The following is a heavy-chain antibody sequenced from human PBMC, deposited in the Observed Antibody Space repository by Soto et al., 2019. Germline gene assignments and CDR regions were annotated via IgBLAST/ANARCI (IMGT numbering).Heavy chain of an antibody. Sequence: PGGSLRLSCAASGFTFSSYGMHWVRQAPGKGLEWVAVISYDGSNKYYADSVKGRFTISRDNSKNTLYLQMNSLRAEDTAVYYCAKLGCYDILTGYYDCPSEDLDYWGQGTLVTVSS. CDR2: ISYDGSNK. J-gene: IGHJ4*02. D-gene: IGHD3-9*01. V-gene: IGHV3-30*18. CDR1: GFTFSSYG. CDR3: AKLGCYDILTGYYDCPSEDLDY.